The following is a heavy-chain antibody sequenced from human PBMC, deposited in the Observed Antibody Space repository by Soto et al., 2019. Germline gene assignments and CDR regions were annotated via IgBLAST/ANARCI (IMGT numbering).Heavy chain of an antibody. CDR2: IWYDGSNK. J-gene: IGHJ6*02. CDR1: GFTFSSYG. D-gene: IGHD2-8*01. V-gene: IGHV3-33*01. CDR3: ARDRYCTNGVCYTYYYYGMDV. Sequence: QVQLVESGGGVVQPGRSLRLSCAASGFTFSSYGMHWVRQAPGKGLEWVAVIWYDGSNKYYADSVKGRFTISRDNSKNTLYLQMNSLRAEDTAVYYCARDRYCTNGVCYTYYYYGMDVWGQGTTVTVSS.